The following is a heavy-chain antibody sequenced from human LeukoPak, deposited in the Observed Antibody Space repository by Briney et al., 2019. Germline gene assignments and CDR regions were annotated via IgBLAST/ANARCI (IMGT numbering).Heavy chain of an antibody. CDR3: ASECTSTSCRDY. J-gene: IGHJ4*02. CDR1: GFSFRSYA. CDR2: ISSSSSYI. D-gene: IGHD2-2*01. V-gene: IGHV3-21*01. Sequence: PGGSLRLSCVASGFSFRSYAMHWVRQAPGKGLEWVSSISSSSSYIYYADSVKGRFTISRDNAKNSLYLQMNSLRAEDTAVYYCASECTSTSCRDYWGQGTLVTVSS.